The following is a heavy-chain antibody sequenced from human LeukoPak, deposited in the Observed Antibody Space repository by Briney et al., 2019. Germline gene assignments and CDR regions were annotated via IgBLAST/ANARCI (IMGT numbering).Heavy chain of an antibody. CDR1: GGSISSSN. V-gene: IGHV3-23*01. Sequence: GTLSLTCAVSGGSISSSNWWSWVRQPPGKGLEWVSGLSGSGGITYYADSVKGRFTISRDNSKNTLYLQMNSLRAEDTAVYYCAKALYLWDHGRFDPWGQGTLVTVSS. D-gene: IGHD1-26*01. CDR3: AKALYLWDHGRFDP. J-gene: IGHJ5*02. CDR2: LSGSGGIT.